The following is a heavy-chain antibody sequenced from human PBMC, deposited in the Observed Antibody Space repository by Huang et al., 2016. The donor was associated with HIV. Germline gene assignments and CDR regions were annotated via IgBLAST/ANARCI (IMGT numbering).Heavy chain of an antibody. V-gene: IGHV4-39*01. CDR1: GDFISSTNYY. CDR2: VYQMGIT. J-gene: IGHJ4*02. D-gene: IGHD6-13*01. Sequence: QLQLQESGPGQVTPSETLSLTCTVSGDFISSTNYYWGWIRQSPGKGLEWVGSVYQMGITNNNPTLKSQVTISVKTSRNQFSLRLNSVTAADTAVYYCASQHIGAAATWFWGRGTQVAVSS. CDR3: ASQHIGAAATWF.